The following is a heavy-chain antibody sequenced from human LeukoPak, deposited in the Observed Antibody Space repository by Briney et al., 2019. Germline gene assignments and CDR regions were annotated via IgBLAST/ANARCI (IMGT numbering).Heavy chain of an antibody. CDR2: IIPIFGTA. J-gene: IGHJ4*02. V-gene: IGHV1-69*01. Sequence: ASVKVSCKASGGTFSSYAISWVRQAPGQGLEWMGGIIPIFGTANYAQKFQGRVTITADESTSTAYMELSSLRSEDTAVYYCATLSLAAAGPSKFQTFDYWGQGTLVTVSS. CDR1: GGTFSSYA. CDR3: ATLSLAAAGPSKFQTFDY. D-gene: IGHD6-13*01.